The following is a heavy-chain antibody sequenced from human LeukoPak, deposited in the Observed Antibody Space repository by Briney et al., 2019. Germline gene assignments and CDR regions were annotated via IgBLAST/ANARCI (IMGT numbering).Heavy chain of an antibody. J-gene: IGHJ4*02. CDR3: ARGYAVSSSWLYFDY. D-gene: IGHD6-13*01. V-gene: IGHV4-59*01. CDR1: GGSISSYY. Sequence: SETLSLTCTVSGGSISSYYWSWIRQPPGKGLEWIGYIYYSGSTNYNPSLKSRVTISVDTSKNQFSLKLSSVTAADTAVYYCARGYAVSSSWLYFDYWGQGTLVTVSS. CDR2: IYYSGST.